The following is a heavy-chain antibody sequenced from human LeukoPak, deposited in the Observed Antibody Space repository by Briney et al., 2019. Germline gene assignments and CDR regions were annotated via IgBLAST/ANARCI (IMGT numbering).Heavy chain of an antibody. V-gene: IGHV4-4*02. CDR1: GGSISSSNW. CDR3: ARVISGYSYGYYFDY. D-gene: IGHD5-18*01. CDR2: IYHSGST. Sequence: SGTLSLTCAVSGGSISSSNWWSWVRQPPGKGLEWIGEIYHSGSTNYNPSLKSRVTISVDTSKNQFSLKLSSVTAADTAVYYCARVISGYSYGYYFDYWGQGTLVTVSS. J-gene: IGHJ4*02.